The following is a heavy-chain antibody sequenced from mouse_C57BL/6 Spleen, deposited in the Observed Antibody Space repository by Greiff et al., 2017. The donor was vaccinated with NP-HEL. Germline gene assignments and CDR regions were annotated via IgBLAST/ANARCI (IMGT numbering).Heavy chain of an antibody. Sequence: VQLQQPGAELVKPGASVKLSCKASGYTFTSYWMQWVKQRPGQGLEWIGEIDPSDSYTNYNQKFKGKATLTVDTSSSTAYMQLSSLTSEDSAVYYCARSPHYYGSVDYWGQGTTLTVSS. J-gene: IGHJ2*01. D-gene: IGHD1-1*01. CDR3: ARSPHYYGSVDY. CDR2: IDPSDSYT. CDR1: GYTFTSYW. V-gene: IGHV1-50*01.